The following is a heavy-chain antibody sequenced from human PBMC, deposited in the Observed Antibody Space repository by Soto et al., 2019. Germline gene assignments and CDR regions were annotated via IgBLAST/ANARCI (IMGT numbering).Heavy chain of an antibody. V-gene: IGHV3-13*01. J-gene: IGHJ6*02. Sequence: EVQLVESGGGLVQPGGSLRLSCAASGFTFSSYDMHWVRQATGKGLERVSAIGTAGDTYYPGSVKGRFTISRENAKNSLYLQMNSLRAGDTAVYYCARATEVGAAEAYGMDVWGQGTTVTVSS. CDR1: GFTFSSYD. CDR2: IGTAGDT. CDR3: ARATEVGAAEAYGMDV. D-gene: IGHD6-13*01.